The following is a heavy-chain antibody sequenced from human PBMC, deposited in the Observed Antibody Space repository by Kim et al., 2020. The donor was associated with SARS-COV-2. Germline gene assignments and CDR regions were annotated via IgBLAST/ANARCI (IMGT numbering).Heavy chain of an antibody. D-gene: IGHD4-17*01. Sequence: SETLSLTCTVSGGSISSSSYYWGWIRQPPGKGLEWIGSIYYSGSTYYNPSLKSRVTISVDTSKNQFSLKLSSVTAADTAVYYCARLRTVTGGLDYWGQGTLVTVSS. CDR1: GGSISSSSYY. CDR3: ARLRTVTGGLDY. V-gene: IGHV4-39*01. CDR2: IYYSGST. J-gene: IGHJ4*02.